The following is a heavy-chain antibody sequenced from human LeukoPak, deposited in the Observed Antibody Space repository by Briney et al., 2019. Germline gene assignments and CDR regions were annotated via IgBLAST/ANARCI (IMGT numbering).Heavy chain of an antibody. CDR3: ASSHPYGDYPFDY. CDR1: GGTFSSYA. Sequence: GASVKVSCKASGGTFSSYAISWVRQAPGQGLEWMGRIIPILGIANYAQKFQGRVTITADKSTSTAYMELSSLRSEDTAVYYCASSHPYGDYPFDYWGQGTLVTVPS. J-gene: IGHJ4*02. CDR2: IIPILGIA. V-gene: IGHV1-69*04. D-gene: IGHD4-17*01.